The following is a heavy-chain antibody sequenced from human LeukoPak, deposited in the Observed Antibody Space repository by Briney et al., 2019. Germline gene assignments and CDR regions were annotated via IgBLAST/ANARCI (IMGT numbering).Heavy chain of an antibody. D-gene: IGHD5-18*01. V-gene: IGHV3-30*04. Sequence: GRSLRISCAASGFTFSSYAMHWVRQAPGKGLEWVAVISYDGSNKYYADSVKGRFTISRDNSKNTLYLQMNSLRAEDTAVYYCARDRGYSYGPFDYWGQGTLVTASS. J-gene: IGHJ4*02. CDR2: ISYDGSNK. CDR1: GFTFSSYA. CDR3: ARDRGYSYGPFDY.